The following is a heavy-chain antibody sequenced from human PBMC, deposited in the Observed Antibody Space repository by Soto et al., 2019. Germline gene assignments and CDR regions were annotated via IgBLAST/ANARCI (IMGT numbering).Heavy chain of an antibody. V-gene: IGHV3-21*01. CDR3: ARRIQLWNYFDY. J-gene: IGHJ4*02. CDR2: ISSSSSYI. CDR1: GFTFSSYS. Sequence: EVQLVESGGGLVKPGGSLRLSCAASGFTFSSYSMNWVRQAPGKGLEWVSSISSSSSYIYYADSVKGRFTISRDNAKNSLYLQMNSLRAEDTAVYYCARRIQLWNYFDYWGQGTLVTVSS. D-gene: IGHD5-18*01.